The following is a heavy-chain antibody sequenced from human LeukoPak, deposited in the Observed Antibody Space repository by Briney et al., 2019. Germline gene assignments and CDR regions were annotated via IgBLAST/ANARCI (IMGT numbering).Heavy chain of an antibody. J-gene: IGHJ3*01. CDR3: VRYCSGGTCYRREDAFDV. V-gene: IGHV4-30-4*01. CDR2: IYFSGST. Sequence: KPSETLSLTCTVSGGSINSGEYSWTWIRQLPGKGLEWIGYIYFSGSTDYHLSLEGRVSMSIDTSKNQFSLRLRSVTAADTAIYYCVRYCSGGTCYRREDAFDVWGQGTLVTVSS. CDR1: GGSINSGEYS. D-gene: IGHD2-15*01.